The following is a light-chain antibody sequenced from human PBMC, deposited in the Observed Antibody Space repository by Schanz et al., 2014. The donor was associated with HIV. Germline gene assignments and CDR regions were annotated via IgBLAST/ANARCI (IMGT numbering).Light chain of an antibody. CDR1: SSNIGNNY. V-gene: IGLV1-51*01. CDR3: AAWDSLLNAVV. CDR2: DNH. J-gene: IGLJ2*01. Sequence: QSVLTQPPSVSAAPGQRVTISCSGSSSNIGNNYVSWYQQFPGTVPKLLIYDNHNRPSAIPDRFSASKSGTSATLGISGLQSEDEADYYCAAWDSLLNAVVFGGGTKLTVL.